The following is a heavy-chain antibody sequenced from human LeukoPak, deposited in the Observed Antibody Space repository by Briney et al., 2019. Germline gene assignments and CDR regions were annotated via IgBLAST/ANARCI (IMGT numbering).Heavy chain of an antibody. V-gene: IGHV3-30-3*01. CDR3: ARVPDQSYYYDSSGTFDY. CDR2: ISYDGSNK. D-gene: IGHD3-22*01. J-gene: IGHJ4*02. Sequence: PGRSLRLSCAASGFTFSSYAMHWVRQAPGKGLEWVAVISYDGSNKYYADSVKGRFTISRDNSKNTLYLQMNSLRAEDTAVYYCARVPDQSYYYDSSGTFDYWGQGTLVTVSS. CDR1: GFTFSSYA.